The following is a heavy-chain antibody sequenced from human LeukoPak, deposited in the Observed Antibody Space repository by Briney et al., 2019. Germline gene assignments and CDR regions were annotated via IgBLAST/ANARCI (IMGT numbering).Heavy chain of an antibody. CDR3: AKDQYYYDSGGYDAFDI. J-gene: IGHJ3*02. D-gene: IGHD3-22*01. CDR2: ISSSGSTI. Sequence: GGSLRLSCAASGFTFSDYYMSWIRQAPGKGLEWVSYISSSGSTIYYADSVKGRFTISRDNAKNTLYLQMNSLRAEDTAVYYCAKDQYYYDSGGYDAFDIWGQGTMVTVSS. CDR1: GFTFSDYY. V-gene: IGHV3-11*01.